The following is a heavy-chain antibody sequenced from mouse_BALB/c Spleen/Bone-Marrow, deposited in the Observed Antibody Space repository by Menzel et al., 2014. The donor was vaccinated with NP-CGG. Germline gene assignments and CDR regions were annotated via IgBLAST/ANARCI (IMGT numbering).Heavy chain of an antibody. CDR2: IRNKAKGYTT. CDR3: ARDRNNDIHWYLDV. J-gene: IGHJ1*01. CDR1: GFTFSDYY. Sequence: EVQLVESGGGLVQPGGSLRLSCATSGFTFSDYYMSWVRQPPGKALEWLGFIRNKAKGYTTEYIPSVKGRFTISRDNSQSRLYLQMNTLRAEDSATYYCARDRNNDIHWYLDVWGAGTTVTVSS. V-gene: IGHV7-3*02.